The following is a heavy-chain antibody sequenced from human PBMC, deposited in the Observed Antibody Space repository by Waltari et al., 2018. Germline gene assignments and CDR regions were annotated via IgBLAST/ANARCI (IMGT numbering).Heavy chain of an antibody. CDR2: IYYSGST. Sequence: QLQLQESGPGLVKPSETLSLTCTVSGGSISSSSYYWGWIRQPPGKGLEWIGSIYYSGSTYYNPSLKIRVTISVDTSKNQFSLKLSSVTAADTAVYYCARLVPPGDMDVWGKGTTVTVSS. CDR1: GGSISSSSYY. J-gene: IGHJ6*03. CDR3: ARLVPPGDMDV. V-gene: IGHV4-39*01. D-gene: IGHD2-8*02.